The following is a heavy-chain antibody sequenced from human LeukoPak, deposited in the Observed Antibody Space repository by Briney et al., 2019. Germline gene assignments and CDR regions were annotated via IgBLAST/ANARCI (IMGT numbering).Heavy chain of an antibody. J-gene: IGHJ1*01. D-gene: IGHD6-13*01. CDR2: FDPEDGET. CDR3: ARRSVYSSSSGTAYFQH. Sequence: ASVKVSCKVSGYTLTELSMHWVRQAPGKGLEWMGGFDPEDGETIYAQKFQGRVTMTRDTSTSTVYMELSSLRSEDTAVYYCARRSVYSSSSGTAYFQHWGQGTLVTVSS. V-gene: IGHV1-24*01. CDR1: GYTLTELS.